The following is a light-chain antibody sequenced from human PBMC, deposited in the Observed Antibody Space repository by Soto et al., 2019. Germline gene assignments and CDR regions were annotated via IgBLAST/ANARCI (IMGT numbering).Light chain of an antibody. CDR2: GAS. CDR1: QSVSSSY. J-gene: IGKJ4*01. Sequence: EIVLTQSPGTLSLSPGERATLSCRASQSVSSSYLAWYQQKPGQAPRLLIYGASSRATGIPDRFSGSGSGKDFTLTISRLEPEDFAVDYCQQYGSSPPTTFGGGTKVDIK. CDR3: QQYGSSPPTT. V-gene: IGKV3-20*01.